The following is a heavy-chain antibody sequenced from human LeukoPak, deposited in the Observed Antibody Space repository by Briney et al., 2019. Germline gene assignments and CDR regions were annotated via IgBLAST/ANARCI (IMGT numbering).Heavy chain of an antibody. V-gene: IGHV1-2*02. CDR1: GYTFTGYY. D-gene: IGHD6-19*01. Sequence: ASVTVSFKASGYTFTGYYMHWVRQAPGQGLEWMGWINPNSGGTNYAQKFQGRVTMTRDTSISTAYMELSRLRSDDTAVYYCARAEPAVAGIDSLDYWGQGTLVTVSS. CDR3: ARAEPAVAGIDSLDY. CDR2: INPNSGGT. J-gene: IGHJ4*02.